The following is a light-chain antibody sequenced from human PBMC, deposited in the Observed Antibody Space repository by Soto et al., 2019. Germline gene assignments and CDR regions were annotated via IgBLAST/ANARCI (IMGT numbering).Light chain of an antibody. CDR2: LTS. CDR3: QHYNNWPIT. V-gene: IGKV3D-15*01. Sequence: IVLTQSPATLSSFPGDRVTLSCRARQAVNTRLAWYQHKPGQAPRLLIYLTSNRAAGIPARFSGSGSGTDFTLTISSLQAADFAVYHCQHYNNWPITFGQGTRLEIK. CDR1: QAVNTR. J-gene: IGKJ5*01.